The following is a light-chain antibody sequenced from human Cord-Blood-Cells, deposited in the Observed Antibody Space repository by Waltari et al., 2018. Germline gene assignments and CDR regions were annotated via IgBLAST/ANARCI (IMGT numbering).Light chain of an antibody. CDR2: DVS. V-gene: IGLV2-14*01. CDR1: SSDVGGYNY. J-gene: IGLJ2*01. CDR3: SSYTSSSTVV. Sequence: QSALTQPASVSGSPGQSITISCTGTSSDVGGYNYVSWYQQHPGKAPKLMIYDVSNRHSGVPNRFSGSKSGNTASLTISGLQAEDEADYYCSSYTSSSTVVFGGGTKLTVL.